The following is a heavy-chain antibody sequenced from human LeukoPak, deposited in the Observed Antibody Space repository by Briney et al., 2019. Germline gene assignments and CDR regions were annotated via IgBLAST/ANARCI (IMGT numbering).Heavy chain of an antibody. J-gene: IGHJ4*02. CDR2: ISYDGAVR. CDR1: GFSFSRYA. D-gene: IGHD2/OR15-2a*01. CDR3: ARDLSEKYSIDY. Sequence: GGSLRLSCAASGFSFSRYAIHWVRQAPGKGLEWVTFISYDGAVRSYAESVKGRFTISRDNSKSTLSLQMNSLRPEDTAVYFCARDLSEKYSIDYWGRGTLVTVSS. V-gene: IGHV3-30-3*01.